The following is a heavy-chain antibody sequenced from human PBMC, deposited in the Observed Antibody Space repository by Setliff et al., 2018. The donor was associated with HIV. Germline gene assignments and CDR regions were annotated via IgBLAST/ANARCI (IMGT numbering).Heavy chain of an antibody. V-gene: IGHV1-18*01. Sequence: ASVKVSCKASGYTFTNYGISWVRQAPGQGLEWMGWISAYRGNTNYAQEFQGRVTMTRDTSISTAYMELSRLRSDDTAVYYCARGQYCGGDCYSVWGQGTLVTVSS. CDR1: GYTFTNYG. D-gene: IGHD2-21*02. CDR3: ARGQYCGGDCYSV. J-gene: IGHJ4*02. CDR2: ISAYRGNT.